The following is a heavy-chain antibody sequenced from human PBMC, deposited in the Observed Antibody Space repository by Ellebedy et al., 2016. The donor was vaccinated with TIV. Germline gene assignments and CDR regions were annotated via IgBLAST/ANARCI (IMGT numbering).Heavy chain of an antibody. V-gene: IGHV3-48*04. J-gene: IGHJ4*02. Sequence: GGSLRLSCAASGFTFSGYSMNWIRQAPGKGLEWVSFMDHTGTTTYYADSVRGRFTISRDNAKNSLSLHMHSLRAEDTAVYYCARVGHSSGYYGALDYWGQGILVTVAS. CDR2: MDHTGTTT. D-gene: IGHD6-19*01. CDR3: ARVGHSSGYYGALDY. CDR1: GFTFSGYS.